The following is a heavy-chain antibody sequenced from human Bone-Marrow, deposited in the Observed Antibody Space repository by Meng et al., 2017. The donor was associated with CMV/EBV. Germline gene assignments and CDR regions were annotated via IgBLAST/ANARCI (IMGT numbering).Heavy chain of an antibody. Sequence: GASLKISCTASGFTFGDYAMSWVRQAPGKGLEWVGFIRSKAYGGTTEYAASVKGRFTISRDDSKSMAYLQMNSLKTEDTAVYYCTRHFQQLALDYWGQGTLVTVSS. CDR1: GFTFGDYA. D-gene: IGHD6-6*01. CDR2: IRSKAYGGTT. V-gene: IGHV3-49*04. J-gene: IGHJ4*02. CDR3: TRHFQQLALDY.